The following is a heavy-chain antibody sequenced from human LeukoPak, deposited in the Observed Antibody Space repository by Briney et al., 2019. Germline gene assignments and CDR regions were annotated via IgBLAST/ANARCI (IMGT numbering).Heavy chain of an antibody. J-gene: IGHJ4*02. CDR3: AREGGSNTLRFDY. V-gene: IGHV4-34*01. Sequence: SETLSLTCAVYGDSFSAYYWSWLRQSPGKGLEWIGEVNHGGSTNYNPSLKSRVTISVDTPKNQFSLKLASVTAADSGVYYCAREGGSNTLRFDYWGQGTLISVSS. CDR2: VNHGGST. CDR1: GDSFSAYY. D-gene: IGHD1-26*01.